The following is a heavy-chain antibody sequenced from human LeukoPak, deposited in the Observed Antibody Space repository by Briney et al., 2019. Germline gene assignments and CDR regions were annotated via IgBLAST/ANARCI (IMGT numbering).Heavy chain of an antibody. V-gene: IGHV4-59*01. D-gene: IGHD3-3*01. CDR2: IYYSGST. CDR1: GGSISSYY. J-gene: IGHJ6*03. CDR3: AREIPYYDFWSGTYYYYMDV. Sequence: SETLSLTCTVSGGSISSYYWSWIRQPPGKGLEWIGYIYYSGSTNYNPSLKSRVTISVDTSKNQFSLKLSSVTAADTAVYYCAREIPYYDFWSGTYYYYMDVWGKGTTVTVSS.